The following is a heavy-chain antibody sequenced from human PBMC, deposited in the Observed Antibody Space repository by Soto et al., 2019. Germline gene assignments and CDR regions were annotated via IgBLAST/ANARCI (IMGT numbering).Heavy chain of an antibody. CDR3: AASPRGYSYGYHAFDI. CDR1: GGTFSSYA. V-gene: IGHV1-69*13. J-gene: IGHJ3*02. D-gene: IGHD5-18*01. CDR2: IIPIFGTA. Sequence: ASVKVSCKASGGTFSSYAISWVRQAPGQGLEWMGGIIPIFGTANYAQKFQGRVTITADESTSTAYMELSSLRSEDTAVYYCAASPRGYSYGYHAFDIWGQGTMVTVSS.